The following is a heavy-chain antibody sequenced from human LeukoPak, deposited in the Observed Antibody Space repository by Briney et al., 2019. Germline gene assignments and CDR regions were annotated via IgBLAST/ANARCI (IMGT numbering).Heavy chain of an antibody. Sequence: SETLSLTCTVSGDSISSYYWSWIRQPPGKGLEWIGYIYYSGSTNYNPSLKSRVTISVDTSKNQFSLKLSSVAAADTAVYYCAREAYYYGSGRYNWFDPWGQGTLVTVSS. D-gene: IGHD3-10*01. J-gene: IGHJ5*02. CDR3: AREAYYYGSGRYNWFDP. V-gene: IGHV4-59*01. CDR2: IYYSGST. CDR1: GDSISSYY.